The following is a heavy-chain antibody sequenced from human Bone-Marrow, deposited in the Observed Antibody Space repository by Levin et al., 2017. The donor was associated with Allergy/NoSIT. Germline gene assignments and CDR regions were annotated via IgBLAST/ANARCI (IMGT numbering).Heavy chain of an antibody. V-gene: IGHV3-23*01. J-gene: IGHJ5*02. CDR1: GFVFSDYA. CDR2: ISGGGDYR. D-gene: IGHD3-16*01. Sequence: PGGSLRLSCAASGFVFSDYAMHWIRQTPGKGLEWVSTISGGGDYRSYADSVKGRFTISRDNSKNTLFLQLNTLSTEDTAIYYCAKDSSPYDSINWFDPWGQGTLVTVAS. CDR3: AKDSSPYDSINWFDP.